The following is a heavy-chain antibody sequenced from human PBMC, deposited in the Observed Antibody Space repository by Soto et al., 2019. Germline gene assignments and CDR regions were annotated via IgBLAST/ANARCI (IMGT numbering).Heavy chain of an antibody. D-gene: IGHD6-13*01. CDR2: IYWNDDK. V-gene: IGHV2-5*01. Sequence: LVNPTQTLTLTCTFSGFSLSTSGVGVGWIRQPPGKALEWLALIYWNDDKRYSPSLKSRLTITKDTSKNQVVLTMTNMDPVDTATYYCAHRLPGGIAAAGWFDTWGQGTLVTVSS. CDR3: AHRLPGGIAAAGWFDT. CDR1: GFSLSTSGVG. J-gene: IGHJ5*02.